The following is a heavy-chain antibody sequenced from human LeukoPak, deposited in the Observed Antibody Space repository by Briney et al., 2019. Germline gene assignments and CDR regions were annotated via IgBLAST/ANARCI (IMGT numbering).Heavy chain of an antibody. J-gene: IGHJ4*02. D-gene: IGHD3-22*01. V-gene: IGHV4-39*02. CDR2: IYYSGST. CDR3: AREATYYDSSY. CDR1: GGSISSSSYY. Sequence: SETLSLTCSVSGGSISSSSYYWGWIRQPPGKGLEWIGSIYYSGSTYYNPSLKSRVTISVDTSKNQFSLKLSSVTAADTAVYYCAREATYYDSSYWGQGTLVTVSS.